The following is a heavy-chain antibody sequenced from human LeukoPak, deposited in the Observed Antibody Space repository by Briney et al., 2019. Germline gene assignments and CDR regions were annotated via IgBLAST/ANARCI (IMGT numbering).Heavy chain of an antibody. CDR1: GFTFSDYY. Sequence: GGSLRLSCAASGFTFSDYYMSWIRQAPGKGLEWVSYISSSGSTIYYADSMKGRFTISRDNAKNSLYLQMNSLRAEDTAVYYCAREETYYDILTGYHRPLYFDYWGQGTLVTVSS. CDR2: ISSSGSTI. J-gene: IGHJ4*02. CDR3: AREETYYDILTGYHRPLYFDY. V-gene: IGHV3-11*01. D-gene: IGHD3-9*01.